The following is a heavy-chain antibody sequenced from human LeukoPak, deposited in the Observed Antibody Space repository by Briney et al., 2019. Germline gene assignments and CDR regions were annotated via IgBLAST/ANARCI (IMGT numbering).Heavy chain of an antibody. J-gene: IGHJ6*02. CDR2: FDPGDGEI. D-gene: IGHD6-19*01. Sequence: ASVKVSCKVSGYTLTELSMHWVRQAPGKGLEWIGGFDPGDGEIIYAQKFQGRVTITADKSTSTAYMELSSLRSEDTAVYYCARIGRIAVAGMGYYYYGMDVWGQGTTVTVSS. CDR3: ARIGRIAVAGMGYYYYGMDV. CDR1: GYTLTELS. V-gene: IGHV1-24*01.